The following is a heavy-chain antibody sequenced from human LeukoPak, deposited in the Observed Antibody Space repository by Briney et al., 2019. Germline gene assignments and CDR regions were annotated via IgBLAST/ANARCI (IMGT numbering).Heavy chain of an antibody. Sequence: VASVKVSCKAFGYTFTGYYMHWVRQAPGQGLEWMGWINPNSGGTNYAQKFQGRVTMTRDTSISTAYMELSRLRSDDTAVYYCARAELGNYFDYWGQGTLVTVSS. CDR2: INPNSGGT. CDR1: GYTFTGYY. J-gene: IGHJ4*02. D-gene: IGHD7-27*01. V-gene: IGHV1-2*02. CDR3: ARAELGNYFDY.